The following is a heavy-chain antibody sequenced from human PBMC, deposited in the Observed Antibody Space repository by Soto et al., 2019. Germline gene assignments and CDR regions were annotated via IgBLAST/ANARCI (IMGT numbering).Heavy chain of an antibody. D-gene: IGHD2-8*01. CDR1: GGSFSNYA. V-gene: IGHV1-69*17. CDR2: IIPIFGIT. J-gene: IGHJ5*01. CDR3: ARGFCTTSGCYGGQTWFYS. Sequence: QVQLVQSGAEVKKPGSSVKVSCEASGGSFSNYAISWVRQAPGQGLEWMGGIIPIFGITNYAQNLQGRVTIIADKSTSTVFMELSSLRSDDTAVYYCARGFCTTSGCYGGQTWFYSWGQGTLVTVSS.